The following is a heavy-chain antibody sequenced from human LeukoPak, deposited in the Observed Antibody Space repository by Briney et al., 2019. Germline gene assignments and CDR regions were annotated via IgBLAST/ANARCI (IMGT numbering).Heavy chain of an antibody. CDR3: ARVTYYYDSSGYYYFPDY. CDR2: IYYSGST. J-gene: IGHJ4*02. CDR1: GGSISSSSYY. Sequence: SETLSLTWTDSGGSISSSSYYWGWIRQPPGKGLEWIGSIYYSGSTYYNPSLKSRVTISVDTSKNQFSLKLSSVTAADTAVYYCARVTYYYDSSGYYYFPDYWGQGTLVTVPS. D-gene: IGHD3-22*01. V-gene: IGHV4-39*07.